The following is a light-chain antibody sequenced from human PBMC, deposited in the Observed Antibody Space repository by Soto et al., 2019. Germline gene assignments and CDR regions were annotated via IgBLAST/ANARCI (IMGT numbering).Light chain of an antibody. V-gene: IGKV4-1*01. CDR2: WAS. Sequence: IVMTQSPDSLAVSLGERATINCKSSQNVLYSSNNKNYLAWYQQTPGQPPKLLIYWASTRESGVPDRFSGSGSGTDFTLTISRLQAEDVAVYYCQQYYSNPPTFGQGTKLEIK. CDR1: QNVLYSSNNKNY. CDR3: QQYYSNPPT. J-gene: IGKJ2*01.